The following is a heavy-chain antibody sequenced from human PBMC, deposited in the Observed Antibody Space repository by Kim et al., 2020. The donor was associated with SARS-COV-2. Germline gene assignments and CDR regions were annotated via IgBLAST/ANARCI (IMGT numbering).Heavy chain of an antibody. D-gene: IGHD3-22*01. Sequence: SRKSRVTISVDTSKNQFSLKLSSVTAADTAVYYCARQSSSGYYVPYYFDYWGQGTLVTVSS. V-gene: IGHV4-39*01. J-gene: IGHJ4*02. CDR3: ARQSSSGYYVPYYFDY.